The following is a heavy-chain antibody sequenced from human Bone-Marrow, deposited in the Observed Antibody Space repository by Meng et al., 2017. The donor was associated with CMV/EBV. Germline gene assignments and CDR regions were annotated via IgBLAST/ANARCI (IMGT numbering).Heavy chain of an antibody. CDR3: ARGLITIFGVVIIGFDD. Sequence: SETLSLTCTVSGGSISSYYWSWIRQPPGKGLEWIGYIYYSGSTNYNPSLKSRVTISVDTSKNQFSLKLSSVTAADTAVYYCARGLITIFGVVIIGFDDWGQGTLVTVSS. V-gene: IGHV4-59*01. D-gene: IGHD3-3*01. J-gene: IGHJ4*02. CDR1: GGSISSYY. CDR2: IYYSGST.